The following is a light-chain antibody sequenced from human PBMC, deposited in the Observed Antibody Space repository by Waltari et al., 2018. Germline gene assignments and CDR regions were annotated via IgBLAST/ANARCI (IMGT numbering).Light chain of an antibody. Sequence: EIVLTQSPATLSVSPGARATLSCRASQSVSSKLAWYQQKPGQAPRLLIYGASTRATGIPARFSGSGSGTEFTLIISSLQSEDFAIYYCQHYNNWPPWTFGQGTKVEIK. V-gene: IGKV3-15*01. CDR3: QHYNNWPPWT. CDR2: GAS. CDR1: QSVSSK. J-gene: IGKJ1*01.